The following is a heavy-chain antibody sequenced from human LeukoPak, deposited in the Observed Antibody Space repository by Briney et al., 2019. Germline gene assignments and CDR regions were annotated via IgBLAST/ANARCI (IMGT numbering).Heavy chain of an antibody. J-gene: IGHJ5*02. CDR2: INPNSGGT. D-gene: IGHD4-17*01. CDR1: GYTFTGYY. CDR3: ARDLYGDWFDP. V-gene: IGHV1-2*02. Sequence: ASVKVSFKASGYTFTGYYMHWVRQAPGQGLEWMGWINPNSGGTNYVQKFQGRVTMTRDTSISTAYMELSRLTSDDTAVYYCARDLYGDWFDPWGQGTLVTVSS.